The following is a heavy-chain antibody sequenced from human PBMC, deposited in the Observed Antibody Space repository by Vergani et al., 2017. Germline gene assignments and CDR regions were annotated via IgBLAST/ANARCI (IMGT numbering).Heavy chain of an antibody. Sequence: QVQLQESGPGLVKPSETLSLTCAVSGYSIRSANYWGWIRQTPGKGLEWIGTIHYGGSTYYNPSFKTPATISVDTSKNQLFLRLTSVSAADTALYYCARQLWVSQGVGVFETWGRGTEVSVSS. CDR3: ARQLWVSQGVGVFET. CDR2: IHYGGST. V-gene: IGHV4-38-2*01. CDR1: GYSIRSANY. D-gene: IGHD2-21*01. J-gene: IGHJ3*02.